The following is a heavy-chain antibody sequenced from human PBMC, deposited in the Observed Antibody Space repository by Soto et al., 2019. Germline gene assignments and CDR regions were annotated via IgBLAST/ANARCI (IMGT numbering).Heavy chain of an antibody. D-gene: IGHD3-3*01. Sequence: QVQLVQSGAEVKKPGSSVKVSCKASGGTFSSYAISWVRQAPGRGLEWMGGIIPIFGTANYAQKFQGRVTITADESTSTAYMELSSLRSEDTAVYYCARDQGDFWSGYYPVDYYYGMDVWGQGTTVTVSS. CDR1: GGTFSSYA. CDR3: ARDQGDFWSGYYPVDYYYGMDV. V-gene: IGHV1-69*01. CDR2: IIPIFGTA. J-gene: IGHJ6*02.